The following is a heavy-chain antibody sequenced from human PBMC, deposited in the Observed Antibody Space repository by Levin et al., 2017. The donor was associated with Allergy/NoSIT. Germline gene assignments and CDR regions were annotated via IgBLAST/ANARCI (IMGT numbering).Heavy chain of an antibody. V-gene: IGHV3-43*01. CDR1: GFTFDDYT. CDR2: ISWDGGST. CDR3: AKKGRYYDFSN. Sequence: GGSLRLSCAASGFTFDDYTMHCVRQAPGKGLEWVSLISWDGGSTYYADSVKGRFTISRDNSKNSLYLQMNSLRTEDTALYYCAKKGRYYDFSNWGQGTLVTVSS. D-gene: IGHD3-3*01. J-gene: IGHJ4*02.